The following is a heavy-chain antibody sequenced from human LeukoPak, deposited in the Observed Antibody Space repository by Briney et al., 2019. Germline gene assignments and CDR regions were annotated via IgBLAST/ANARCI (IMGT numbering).Heavy chain of an antibody. Sequence: SETLSLTCAVSGGSFTSYYWSWIRQPPGKGLEWLGHVHTSGSTDYNPSLKSRVTISVDTSKNHFSLRLNSVSAADTAVYSCARHLVQSYFDSWGQGTLVTVSS. CDR2: VHTSGST. J-gene: IGHJ4*02. CDR3: ARHLVQSYFDS. V-gene: IGHV4-4*09. CDR1: GGSFTSYY. D-gene: IGHD6-6*01.